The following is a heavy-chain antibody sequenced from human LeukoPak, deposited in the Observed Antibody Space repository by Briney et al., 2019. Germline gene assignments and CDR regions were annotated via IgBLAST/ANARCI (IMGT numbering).Heavy chain of an antibody. CDR3: ARGRPDDYGDPLYAFDI. J-gene: IGHJ3*02. V-gene: IGHV3-7*03. CDR2: IKTDGSEK. CDR1: GFTFSNYW. Sequence: PGGSLRLSCEGSGFTFSNYWMGWVRQAPGKGLQWVANIKTDGSEKYYVDSVKGRFTISRDNAKNSLYLQMNSLRAEDTAVYYCARGRPDDYGDPLYAFDIWGQGTMVTVSS. D-gene: IGHD4-17*01.